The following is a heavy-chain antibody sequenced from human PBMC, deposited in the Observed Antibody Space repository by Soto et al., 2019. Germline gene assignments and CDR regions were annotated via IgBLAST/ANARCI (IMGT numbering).Heavy chain of an antibody. J-gene: IGHJ4*02. Sequence: GGSLRLSCAASGFTFSSYAMNWVRQAPGKGLEWVSAISGSGGSTYYADSVKGRFTISRDNSKNTLYLQMNSLRAEDTAIYYCAKEGSSGYYPFFDYWGQGTPDTVSS. V-gene: IGHV3-23*01. D-gene: IGHD3-22*01. CDR2: ISGSGGST. CDR3: AKEGSSGYYPFFDY. CDR1: GFTFSSYA.